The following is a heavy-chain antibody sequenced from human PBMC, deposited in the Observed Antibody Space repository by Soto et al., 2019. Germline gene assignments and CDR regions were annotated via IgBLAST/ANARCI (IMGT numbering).Heavy chain of an antibody. Sequence: ESGGGLVQPGGSLRLSCAASGFTFSSYAMSWFRQAPGKGLEWVSAISGSGGRTYDADSVKGRFTITRDNSKNKLYRQMNSLRAEDTAVYCCAKGITLFGVTPPSDWFAPWGEGTVVPVSP. CDR3: AKGITLFGVTPPSDWFAP. J-gene: IGHJ5*02. CDR2: ISGSGGRT. CDR1: GFTFSSYA. V-gene: IGHV3-23*01. D-gene: IGHD3-3*01.